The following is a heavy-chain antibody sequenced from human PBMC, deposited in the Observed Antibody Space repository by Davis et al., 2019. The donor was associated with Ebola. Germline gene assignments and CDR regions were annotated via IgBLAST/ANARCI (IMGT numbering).Heavy chain of an antibody. J-gene: IGHJ6*02. D-gene: IGHD2-15*01. CDR3: AGSCYSVDYYYGMDV. Sequence: SVKVSCKASGGTFSSYAISWVRQAPGQGLEWMGGIIPIFGTANYAQKFQGRVTITADESTSTAYMELRSLRSDDTAVYYCAGSCYSVDYYYGMDVWGQGTTVTVSS. CDR2: IIPIFGTA. CDR1: GGTFSSYA. V-gene: IGHV1-69*13.